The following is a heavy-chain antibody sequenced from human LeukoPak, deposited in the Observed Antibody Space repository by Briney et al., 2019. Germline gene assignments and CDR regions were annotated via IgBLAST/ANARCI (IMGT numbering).Heavy chain of an antibody. V-gene: IGHV4-4*07. CDR2: IYTRGST. CDR3: ARGRYCSADICSGGDAFDI. D-gene: IGHD2-15*01. CDR1: GGSFNNYY. J-gene: IGHJ3*02. Sequence: PSETLSLTCAVSGGSFNNYYWSWIRQPAGKGLEWIGRIYTRGSTNYNPSPKSRLTMSVDTSKNQFSLKLSSVTAADTAVYYCARGRYCSADICSGGDAFDIWGQGTMVSVSS.